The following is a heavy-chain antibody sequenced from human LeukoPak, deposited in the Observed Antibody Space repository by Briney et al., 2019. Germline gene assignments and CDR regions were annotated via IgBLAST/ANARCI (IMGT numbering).Heavy chain of an antibody. Sequence: KSSETLSLTCAVSGGSFSGYYWTWIRQPPGKGLEWIGSIYYSGSTYYNPSLKSRVTISVDTSKNQFSLKLSSVTAADTAVYYCARPSENWYFDFWGRGTLVTVSS. CDR1: GGSFSGYY. J-gene: IGHJ2*01. CDR3: ARPSENWYFDF. V-gene: IGHV4-39*01. CDR2: IYYSGST.